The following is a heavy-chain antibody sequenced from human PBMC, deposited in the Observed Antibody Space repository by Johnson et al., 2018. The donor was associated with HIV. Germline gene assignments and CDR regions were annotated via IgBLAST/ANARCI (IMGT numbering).Heavy chain of an antibody. J-gene: IGHJ3*02. CDR3: ATADRDAFDI. CDR2: IYSGGST. Sequence: KGLEWVSVIYSGGSTYYTDSVKGRFTISRDNSKNTLFLQMNSLRAEDTGVYYCATADRDAFDIWGQGTMVIVSS. V-gene: IGHV3-53*01.